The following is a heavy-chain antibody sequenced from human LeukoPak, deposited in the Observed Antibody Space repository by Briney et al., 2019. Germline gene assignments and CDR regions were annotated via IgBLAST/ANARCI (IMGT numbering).Heavy chain of an antibody. V-gene: IGHV4-59*01. CDR3: ARGRRTAVVTDFDY. D-gene: IGHD2-21*02. J-gene: IGHJ4*02. CDR1: GGSISSYY. Sequence: SETLSLTCTVSGGSISSYYWTWIRQPPGKGLVWIGYIHYSGSSRSHPSLNSRVTMSVDTSKSQFSLKLTSVTAADTAVYYCARGRRTAVVTDFDYWGQGILVTVSS. CDR2: IHYSGSS.